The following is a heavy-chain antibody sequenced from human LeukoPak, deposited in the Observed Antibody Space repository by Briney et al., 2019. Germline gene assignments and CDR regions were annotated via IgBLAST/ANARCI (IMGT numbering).Heavy chain of an antibody. CDR3: AKGRVTIIVVEAFDI. J-gene: IGHJ3*02. CDR2: ISGRGGGT. V-gene: IGHV3-23*01. D-gene: IGHD3-22*01. CDR1: GFIFSIYA. Sequence: GGSLRLSCAASGFIFSIYAMSWVRQAPGKGVEWVSAISGRGGGTYYADYVRGRFTISRDNSKNTLYLQMNSVRTGDRAVYYGAKGRVTIIVVEAFDIWGQGTIITVSS.